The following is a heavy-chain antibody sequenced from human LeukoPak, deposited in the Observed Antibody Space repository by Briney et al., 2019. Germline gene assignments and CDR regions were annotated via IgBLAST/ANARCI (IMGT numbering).Heavy chain of an antibody. CDR1: GDSISSGDYY. J-gene: IGHJ4*02. D-gene: IGHD2-21*02. CDR2: ISSSGST. CDR3: ARGLAYCGGDCYVFDY. V-gene: IGHV4-61*02. Sequence: SETLSLTCTVSGDSISSGDYYWSWIRQPAGKGLEWIGRISSSGSTNYNPSLKSRVTISVDTSKNQFSLKLSSVTAADTAVYYCARGLAYCGGDCYVFDYWGQGTLVTVSS.